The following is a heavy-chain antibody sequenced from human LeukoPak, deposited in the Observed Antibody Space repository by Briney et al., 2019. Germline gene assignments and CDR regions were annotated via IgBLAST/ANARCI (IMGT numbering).Heavy chain of an antibody. D-gene: IGHD4-11*01. CDR1: GFTFSSYS. J-gene: IGHJ4*02. CDR3: ARGPMTIITL. Sequence: GGSLRLSCAASGFTFSSYSMNWVRQAPGKGLEWVSSISSSSSYIYYADSVKGRFTISRDNAKNSLYLQMNSLRAEDTAVYFCARGPMTIITLWGQGTLVTVSS. CDR2: ISSSSSYI. V-gene: IGHV3-21*01.